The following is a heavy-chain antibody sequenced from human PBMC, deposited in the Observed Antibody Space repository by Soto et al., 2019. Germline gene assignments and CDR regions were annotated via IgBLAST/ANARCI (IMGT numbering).Heavy chain of an antibody. Sequence: EVQLVESGGSPVQPGGYLRLYCLAFEFNSNTYWMNWVRQAPGRGLEWVANIKDDGSEKNYVDSVKGRFTISRDNAKNALFLQMDRLRGDDTAGYFSAREWGTPGRGSAVGYYYHYGMDVWGQRTTVTVSS. V-gene: IGHV3-7*05. D-gene: IGHD6-13*01. CDR1: EFNSNTYW. J-gene: IGHJ6*02. CDR3: AREWGTPGRGSAVGYYYHYGMDV. CDR2: IKDDGSEK.